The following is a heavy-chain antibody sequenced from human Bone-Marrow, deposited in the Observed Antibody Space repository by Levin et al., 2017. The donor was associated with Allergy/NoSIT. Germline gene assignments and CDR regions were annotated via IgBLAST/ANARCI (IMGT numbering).Heavy chain of an antibody. CDR1: GGTFSSYA. V-gene: IGHV1-69*13. Sequence: GASVKVSCKASGGTFSSYAISWVRQAPGQGLEWMGGIIPIFGTANYAQKFQGRVTITADESTSTAYMELSSLRSEDTAVYYCARVDCSGGSCYPYYYYYGMDVWGQGTTVTVSS. CDR2: IIPIFGTA. CDR3: ARVDCSGGSCYPYYYYYGMDV. J-gene: IGHJ6*02. D-gene: IGHD2-15*01.